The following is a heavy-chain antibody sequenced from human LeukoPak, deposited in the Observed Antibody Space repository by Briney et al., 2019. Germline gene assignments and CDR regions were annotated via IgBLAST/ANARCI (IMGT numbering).Heavy chain of an antibody. J-gene: IGHJ4*02. V-gene: IGHV4-61*01. Sequence: SETLSLTCTVSGGSVSSGSDYWSWIRQPPGKGLEWIGHISYSGSTNYNPSLKSRVTISLDTSKNQLPLKLSSVTTADTAVYYCARGQAALWFGELWGQGTLVTVSS. CDR3: ARGQAALWFGEL. CDR1: GGSVSSGSDY. D-gene: IGHD3-10*01. CDR2: ISYSGST.